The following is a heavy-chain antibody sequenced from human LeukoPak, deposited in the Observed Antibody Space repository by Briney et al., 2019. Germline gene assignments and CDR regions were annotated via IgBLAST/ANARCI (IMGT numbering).Heavy chain of an antibody. D-gene: IGHD7-27*01. Sequence: PGRPLRLSCTASGFTFSSYTMTWVRQAPGKGLKWVSTITTGDGNTYYADSVKGRFTVSRDDSKNTLYLQMNSLRAEDTAVYYCAKDGGLWVSAHWGDSWGRGTLVTVSS. CDR3: AKDGGLWVSAHWGDS. CDR1: GFTFSSYT. CDR2: ITTGDGNT. V-gene: IGHV3-23*01. J-gene: IGHJ4*02.